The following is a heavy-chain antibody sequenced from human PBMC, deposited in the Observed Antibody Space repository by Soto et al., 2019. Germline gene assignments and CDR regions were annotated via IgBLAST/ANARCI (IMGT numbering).Heavy chain of an antibody. J-gene: IGHJ4*02. CDR3: AREKGYISGPKNFDY. Sequence: SETLSLTCTVSGASISSGDYFWSWIRQSPGEGLEWIGYIYDSGSSYYNPSLKSRVTMSVDTSKNQFSLKLRSVTAADTAVYYCAREKGYISGPKNFDYWGQGTLVTVSS. CDR1: GASISSGDYF. CDR2: IYDSGSS. D-gene: IGHD5-12*01. V-gene: IGHV4-30-4*01.